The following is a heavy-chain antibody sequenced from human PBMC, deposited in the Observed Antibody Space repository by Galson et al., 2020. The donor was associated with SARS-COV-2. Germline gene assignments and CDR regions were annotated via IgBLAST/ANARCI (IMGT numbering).Heavy chain of an antibody. CDR2: IYWDYDK. Sequence: KMSGPTLVKPTQTLTLTCVFSGFSLSKSGEGVGWIRQPPGKALEWLALIYWDYDKRYSPSLKSRLTITKDTSKNQVVLTMTNMDPVDTATYYCANGSGYYDSSGYYSPDAFDIWGQGTMVTVSS. CDR1: GFSLSKSGEG. V-gene: IGHV2-5*02. D-gene: IGHD3-22*01. J-gene: IGHJ3*02. CDR3: ANGSGYYDSSGYYSPDAFDI.